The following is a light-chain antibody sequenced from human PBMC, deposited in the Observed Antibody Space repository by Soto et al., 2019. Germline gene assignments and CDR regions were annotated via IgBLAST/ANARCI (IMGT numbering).Light chain of an antibody. CDR1: SSNIGSNY. J-gene: IGLJ1*01. CDR3: SSFEDSYSHV. Sequence: QSVLTQPPSASGTPGQRVTISCSGSSSNIGSNYVYWYQQLPGTAPKLLIYRNNQRPSGVPDRFSGSKSGNTASLTVSGLQADYEADYYCSSFEDSYSHVFGTMTEVTVL. CDR2: RNN. V-gene: IGLV1-47*01.